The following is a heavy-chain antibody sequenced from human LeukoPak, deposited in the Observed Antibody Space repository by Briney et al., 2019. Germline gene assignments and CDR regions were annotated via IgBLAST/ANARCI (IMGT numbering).Heavy chain of an antibody. CDR1: GFTFSSYS. CDR3: AKAGGSTSETSFDY. D-gene: IGHD2-2*01. CDR2: ISSSTSYI. V-gene: IGHV3-21*04. J-gene: IGHJ4*02. Sequence: GSLRLSFAASGFTFSSYSMNWVRQAPGKGLEGVSSISSSTSYIYYADSVKGRFTIFRDNAKNSLYLQMNSLRAGDTALYYCAKAGGSTSETSFDYWGQGTLVTVSS.